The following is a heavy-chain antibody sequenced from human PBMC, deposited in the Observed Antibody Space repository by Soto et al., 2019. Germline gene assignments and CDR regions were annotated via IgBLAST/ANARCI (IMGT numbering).Heavy chain of an antibody. Sequence: SVKVSCKASGGTFSKYAISWVRQAPGQGLEWLGGIIPMFGTPNYAQKFQGRVTISADESTTTAYLELSSLRSEDTAVYYCAREVRFLEWSRAFDIWGQGTMVTVSS. J-gene: IGHJ3*02. CDR2: IIPMFGTP. CDR3: AREVRFLEWSRAFDI. V-gene: IGHV1-69*13. CDR1: GGTFSKYA. D-gene: IGHD3-3*01.